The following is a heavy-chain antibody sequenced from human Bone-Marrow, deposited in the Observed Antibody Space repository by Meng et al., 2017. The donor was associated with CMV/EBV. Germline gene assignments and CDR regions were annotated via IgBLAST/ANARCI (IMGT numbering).Heavy chain of an antibody. J-gene: IGHJ6*02. CDR2: ISSSGSTI. Sequence: GESLKISCAASGFTFSDYYMSWIRQAPGKGLEWVSYISSSGSTIYYADSVKGRFTISRDNAKNSLYLQMNSLRAEDTAVYYCARDYARGSFGYCSSTSCNYYYYGMDVWGQGITVTVSS. V-gene: IGHV3-11*04. CDR3: ARDYARGSFGYCSSTSCNYYYYGMDV. D-gene: IGHD2-2*03. CDR1: GFTFSDYY.